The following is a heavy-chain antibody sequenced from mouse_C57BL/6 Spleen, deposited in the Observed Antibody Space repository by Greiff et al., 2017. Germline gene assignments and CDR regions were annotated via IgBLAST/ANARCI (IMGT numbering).Heavy chain of an antibody. CDR1: GYTFTDYY. J-gene: IGHJ4*01. D-gene: IGHD1-1*01. CDR3: ARWSYYGSSYAYAMDY. Sequence: EVQLQQSGPELVKPGASVKISCKASGYTFTDYYMNWVKQSHGKSLQWIGDINPNNGGTSYNQKFKGKATLTVDKSSGTAYMELRSLTSEDSAVYYCARWSYYGSSYAYAMDYWGQGTSVTVSS. V-gene: IGHV1-26*01. CDR2: INPNNGGT.